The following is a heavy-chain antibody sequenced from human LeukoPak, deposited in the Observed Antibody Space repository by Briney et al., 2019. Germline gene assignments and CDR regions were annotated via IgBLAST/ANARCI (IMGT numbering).Heavy chain of an antibody. Sequence: PGGSLRLSCVASGFTFSTYGMNWVRQAPGKGLEWVSCISSSSSYIYYADSVKGRFTISRDNAKNSLYLQMNSLRAEDTAVYYCARAHNWKYGSFDFWGQGTLVTVSS. V-gene: IGHV3-21*01. CDR1: GFTFSTYG. CDR2: ISSSSSYI. J-gene: IGHJ4*02. CDR3: ARAHNWKYGSFDF. D-gene: IGHD1-7*01.